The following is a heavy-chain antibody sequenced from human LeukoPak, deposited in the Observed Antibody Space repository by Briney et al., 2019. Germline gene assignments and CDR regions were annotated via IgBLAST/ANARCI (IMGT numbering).Heavy chain of an antibody. J-gene: IGHJ3*02. V-gene: IGHV3-21*05. D-gene: IGHD2-15*01. Sequence: GGSLRLSCAASGFTFGGYSMNWVRRPPGKGLEWVSYISSSSSYIYYADSVKGRFTISRGNAKNSLYLQMNSLRAEDTAVYYCARATASYCSGGSCYRDAFDIWGQGTMVTVSS. CDR1: GFTFGGYS. CDR2: ISSSSSYI. CDR3: ARATASYCSGGSCYRDAFDI.